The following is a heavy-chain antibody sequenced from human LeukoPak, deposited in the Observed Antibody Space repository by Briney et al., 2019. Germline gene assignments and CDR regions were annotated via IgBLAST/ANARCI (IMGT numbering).Heavy chain of an antibody. V-gene: IGHV3-30*03. CDR1: GFTFSSYG. Sequence: GGSLRLSCAASGFTFSSYGIHWVRQAPGKGLEWVAVITSDGRNKYYADSVKGRFTISRDNSKNTLYLQMNSLRAEDTAVYYCATARSGYYDEVFDYWGQGTLVTVSS. J-gene: IGHJ4*02. D-gene: IGHD3-22*01. CDR3: ATARSGYYDEVFDY. CDR2: ITSDGRNK.